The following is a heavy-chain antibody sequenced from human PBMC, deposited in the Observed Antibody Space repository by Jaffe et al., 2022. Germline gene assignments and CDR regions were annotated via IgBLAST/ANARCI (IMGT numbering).Heavy chain of an antibody. V-gene: IGHV4-38-2*01. CDR2: IYHSGST. CDR1: GYSISSGYY. CDR3: ARHRGSSWGVAYYFDY. J-gene: IGHJ4*02. D-gene: IGHD6-13*01. Sequence: QVQLQESGPGLVKPSETLSLTCAVSGYSISSGYYWGWIRQPPGKGLEWIGSIYHSGSTYYNPSLKSRVTISVDTSKNQFSLKLSSVTAADTAVYYCARHRGSSWGVAYYFDYWGQGTLVTVSS.